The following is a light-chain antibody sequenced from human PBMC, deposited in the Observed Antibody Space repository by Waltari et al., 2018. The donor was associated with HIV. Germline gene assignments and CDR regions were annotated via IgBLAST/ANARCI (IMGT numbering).Light chain of an antibody. CDR1: QSVSNRY. V-gene: IGKV3-20*01. CDR3: QSYGQT. Sequence: VLTQSPGPLSLSPGERATLSCRASQSVSNRYLAWYQQRPGQPPRVLIYKTSTRATGIPDRFSGSGSGTDFTLTISRLEPEDFAMYYCQSYGQTFGPGTKVEMK. CDR2: KTS. J-gene: IGKJ1*01.